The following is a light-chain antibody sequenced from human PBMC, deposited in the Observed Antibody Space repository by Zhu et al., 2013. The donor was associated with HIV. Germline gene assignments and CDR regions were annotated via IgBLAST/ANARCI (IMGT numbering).Light chain of an antibody. V-gene: IGLV1-51*01. CDR1: WSNIGNNF. CDR3: ATWDSKLNVWL. J-gene: IGLJ3*02. CDR2: DNN. Sequence: QAVLTQPPSLSAAPGQTISISCSGSWSNIGNNFVSWYQQVPAAAPALLIFDNNKRPSTIPDRFTASKSATSATLRITRLQSGDEATYYCATWDSKLNVWLFGGGTRVTVL.